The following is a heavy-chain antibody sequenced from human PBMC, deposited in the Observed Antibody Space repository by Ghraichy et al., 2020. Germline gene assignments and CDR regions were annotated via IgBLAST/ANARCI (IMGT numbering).Heavy chain of an antibody. D-gene: IGHD3-22*01. J-gene: IGHJ3*02. CDR2: IYSGGST. CDR3: ARDYYDSRRYPAFDI. V-gene: IGHV3-66*02. Sequence: LSLTCAASGFTVSSNYMSWVRQAPGKGLEWVSVIYSGGSTYYADSVKGRFTISRDNSKNTLYLQMNSLRAEDTAVYYCARDYYDSRRYPAFDIWGQGTMVTVSS. CDR1: GFTVSSNY.